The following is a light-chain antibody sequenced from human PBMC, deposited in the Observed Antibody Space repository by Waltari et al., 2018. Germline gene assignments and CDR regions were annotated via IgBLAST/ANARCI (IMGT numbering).Light chain of an antibody. CDR1: RTNIGRYAH. Sequence: SALTQPAPVSGSPGQPITITCTETRTNIGRYAHVSWYQQHPGKAPKLMIYDIIKRPSGVSDRFSGSKSGNTASLTISGLQAEDEADYYCSSYAPSSTVFGGGTKLTVL. V-gene: IGLV2-14*03. J-gene: IGLJ2*01. CDR3: SSYAPSSTV. CDR2: DII.